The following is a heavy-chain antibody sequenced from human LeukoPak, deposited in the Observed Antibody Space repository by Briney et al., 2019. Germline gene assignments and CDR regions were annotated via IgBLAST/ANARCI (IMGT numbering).Heavy chain of an antibody. J-gene: IGHJ4*02. CDR1: GFPFSAYS. Sequence: PGGSLRLSCAASGFPFSAYSMNWVRQPPGKGLEWVSSISGSSSYMYYAHSVKGRFTLSRDQAKNELYLHMNSLRAEDSAVYYCAKAYYDPSGYSYYFDYWGRGTLVTVSS. D-gene: IGHD3-22*01. V-gene: IGHV3-21*01. CDR3: AKAYYDPSGYSYYFDY. CDR2: ISGSSSYM.